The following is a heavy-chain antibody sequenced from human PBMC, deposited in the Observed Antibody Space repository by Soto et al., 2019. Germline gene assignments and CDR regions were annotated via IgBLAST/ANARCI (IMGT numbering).Heavy chain of an antibody. CDR1: GYTFTSYY. CDR3: AREALGEGPYYYYYYMDV. CDR2: INPSGGST. J-gene: IGHJ6*03. D-gene: IGHD2-21*01. Sequence: VKVSCKASGYTFTSYYMHWVRQAPGQGLEWMGIINPSGGSTNYAQKFQGRVTITADKSTSTAYMELSSLRSEDTAVYYCAREALGEGPYYYYYYMDVWGKGTTVTVSS. V-gene: IGHV1-46*01.